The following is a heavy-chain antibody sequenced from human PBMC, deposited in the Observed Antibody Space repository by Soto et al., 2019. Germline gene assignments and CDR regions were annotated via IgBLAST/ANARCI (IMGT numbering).Heavy chain of an antibody. CDR1: GGSISSYY. Sequence: PSETLSLTCTVSGGSISSYYWSWIRQPPGKGLEWIGYIYYSGSTNYNPSLKSRVTISVDTSKNQFSLKLSSVTAADTAVYYCARLTGGSLHYYYYYMDVWGKGTTVTVSS. CDR3: ARLTGGSLHYYYYYMDV. V-gene: IGHV4-59*08. J-gene: IGHJ6*03. D-gene: IGHD2-15*01. CDR2: IYYSGST.